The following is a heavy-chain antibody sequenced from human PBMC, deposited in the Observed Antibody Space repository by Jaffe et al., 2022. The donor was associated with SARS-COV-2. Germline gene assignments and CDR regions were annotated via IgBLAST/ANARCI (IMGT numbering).Heavy chain of an antibody. Sequence: QVQLQESGPGLVKPSETLSLTCTVSGGSISSYYWSWIRQPAGKGLEWIGRIYTSGSTNYNPSLKSRVTMSVDTSKNQFSLKLSSVTAADTAVYYCAREPITMVRGVIIGYWYFDLWGRGTLVTVSS. CDR1: GGSISSYY. CDR2: IYTSGST. CDR3: AREPITMVRGVIIGYWYFDL. D-gene: IGHD3-10*01. J-gene: IGHJ2*01. V-gene: IGHV4-4*07.